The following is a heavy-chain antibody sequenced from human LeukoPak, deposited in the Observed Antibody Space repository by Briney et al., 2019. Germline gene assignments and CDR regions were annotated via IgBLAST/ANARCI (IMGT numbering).Heavy chain of an antibody. CDR3: ARESNWAYYFDY. J-gene: IGHJ4*02. D-gene: IGHD1-1*01. Sequence: ASVKVSCKASGYTFTSHGISWVRQAPGQGLEWMGWRSTHNSDTKYAQKFQGRVTMTTDTSTNTAYMELRDLRSDDTAVYYCARESNWAYYFDYWGQGTLV. V-gene: IGHV1-18*01. CDR2: RSTHNSDT. CDR1: GYTFTSHG.